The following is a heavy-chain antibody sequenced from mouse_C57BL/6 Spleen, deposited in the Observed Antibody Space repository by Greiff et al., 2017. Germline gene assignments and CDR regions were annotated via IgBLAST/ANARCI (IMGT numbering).Heavy chain of an antibody. J-gene: IGHJ2*01. CDR3: YYYGSTGSFDY. CDR1: GYSFTDYN. CDR2: INPNYGTT. V-gene: IGHV1-39*01. Sequence: EVKLMESGPELVKPGASVKISCKASGYSFTDYNMNWVKQSNGKSLEWIGVINPNYGTTSYNQKFKGKATLTVDQSSSTAYMQLNSLTSEDSAVYYCYYYGSTGSFDYWGQGTTLTVSS. D-gene: IGHD1-1*01.